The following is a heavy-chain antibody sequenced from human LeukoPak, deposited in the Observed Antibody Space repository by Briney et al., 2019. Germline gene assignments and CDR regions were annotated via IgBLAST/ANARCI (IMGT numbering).Heavy chain of an antibody. D-gene: IGHD3-10*01. CDR2: INPNSGGT. CDR1: GYTFTGYY. Sequence: ASVKVSCKASGYTFTGYYMHWVRQAPGQGLEWMGWINPNSGGTNYAQKFQGGVTMTRDTSISTAYMELSRLRSDDTAVYYCARDRVPPYYYYYMDVWGKGTTVTVSS. CDR3: ARDRVPPYYYYYMDV. V-gene: IGHV1-2*02. J-gene: IGHJ6*03.